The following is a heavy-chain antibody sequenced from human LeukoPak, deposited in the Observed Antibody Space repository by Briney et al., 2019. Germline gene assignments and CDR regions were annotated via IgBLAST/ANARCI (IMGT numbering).Heavy chain of an antibody. CDR3: ARAGYYYGSGTSPFDY. J-gene: IGHJ4*02. V-gene: IGHV4-59*01. CDR2: IYYSGST. Sequence: PSETLSLTCAVYGGSFSGYYWSWIRQPPGKGLEWIGYIYYSGSTNYNPSLKSRVAISIDTSKNQFSLKLSSVTAADTAVYYCARAGYYYGSGTSPFDYWGQGTLVTVSS. CDR1: GGSFSGYY. D-gene: IGHD3-10*01.